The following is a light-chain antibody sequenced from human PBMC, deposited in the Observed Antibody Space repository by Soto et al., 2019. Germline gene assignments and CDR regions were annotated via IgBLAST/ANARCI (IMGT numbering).Light chain of an antibody. CDR1: DSNIGSNS. V-gene: IGLV1-47*02. Sequence: QSVLTQTPSASGTAGQVVTISCSGGDSNIGSNSVYWYQHLPRMAPKLLIYYNNQRPSGVPDRFSGSRSGTSASLAIVGLLSEDEAVYYCAAWDASLSACVFGNGTKVTVL. CDR3: AAWDASLSACV. CDR2: YNN. J-gene: IGLJ1*01.